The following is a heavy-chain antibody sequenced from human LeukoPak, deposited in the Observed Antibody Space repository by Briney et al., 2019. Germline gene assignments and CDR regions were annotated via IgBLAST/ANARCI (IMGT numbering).Heavy chain of an antibody. D-gene: IGHD5-24*01. CDR3: ARQGMTTLTGDTFDI. J-gene: IGHJ3*02. CDR1: GGYISSSDYY. CDR2: IYYSGST. Sequence: SETLSLTCTVSGGYISSSDYYWGWIRQRPGKGLECIGTIYYSGSTYYNPSFNSRLTISVDTSKNQFSLKLFSVTAADTAVYFCARQGMTTLTGDTFDIWGQGTVVTVSS. V-gene: IGHV4-39*01.